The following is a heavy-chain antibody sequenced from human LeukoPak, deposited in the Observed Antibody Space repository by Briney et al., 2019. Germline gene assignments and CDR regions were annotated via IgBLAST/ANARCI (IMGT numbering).Heavy chain of an antibody. J-gene: IGHJ3*02. D-gene: IGHD2/OR15-2a*01. Sequence: GASVKVSCKASGGTFSNYAISWVRQAPGQGLEWMGGIIPIFGTANYAQKFQGRVTITADESTSTAYMELSSLRSEDTAVYYCARKIESAPDAFVIWGQETMVTGFS. CDR1: GGTFSNYA. CDR3: ARKIESAPDAFVI. CDR2: IIPIFGTA. V-gene: IGHV1-69*13.